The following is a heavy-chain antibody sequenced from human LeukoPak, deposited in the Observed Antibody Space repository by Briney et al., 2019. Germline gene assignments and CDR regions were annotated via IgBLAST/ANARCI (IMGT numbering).Heavy chain of an antibody. CDR2: IYYSGST. D-gene: IGHD6-13*01. J-gene: IGHJ4*02. V-gene: IGHV4-39*01. Sequence: SETLSLTCTVSGGSISSSSYYWGWIRQPPGKGLEWIGSIYYSGSTYYNPSLKSRVTISVDTSKNQFSLKLSSVTAADTAVYYCARLAAAGTFYFDYWGQGTLATVSS. CDR3: ARLAAAGTFYFDY. CDR1: GGSISSSSYY.